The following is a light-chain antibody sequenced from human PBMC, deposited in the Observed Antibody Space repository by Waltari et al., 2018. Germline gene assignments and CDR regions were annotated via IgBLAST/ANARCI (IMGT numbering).Light chain of an antibody. Sequence: SYVLPQSPSVSVAPGQTAVITCGGNNIGSNTVCWFQQKPGQAPVLVVYDDSDRPSGIPERFSGSNSGNTATLTVSRVEAGDEADYYCQVWDSISDRVLFGGGTKLTVL. CDR3: QVWDSISDRVL. CDR2: DDS. V-gene: IGLV3-21*02. CDR1: NIGSNT. J-gene: IGLJ2*01.